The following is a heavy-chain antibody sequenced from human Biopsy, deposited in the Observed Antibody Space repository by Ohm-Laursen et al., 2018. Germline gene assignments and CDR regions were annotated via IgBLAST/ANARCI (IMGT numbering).Heavy chain of an antibody. CDR1: GFSFTTVGMR. CDR3: ARASASQYYGVDV. J-gene: IGHJ6*02. Sequence: TQTLTLTCTFSGFSFTTVGMRVTWIRQAPGKALEWLAHIDWAGDTRYSASLKTRLSISKDTFKDQVVLTMTDIDPVDTAAYYCARASASQYYGVDVWGQGTSVTVSS. D-gene: IGHD1-26*01. V-gene: IGHV2-70*04. CDR2: IDWAGDT.